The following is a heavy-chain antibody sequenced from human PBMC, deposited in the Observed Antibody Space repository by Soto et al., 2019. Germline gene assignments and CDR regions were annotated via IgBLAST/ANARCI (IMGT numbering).Heavy chain of an antibody. CDR2: ISAYNGNT. CDR3: ARDRNLAAPGTNNYYDHGMDD. Sequence: QVQLVQSGAEVKEPGASVKVSCKASGYTFTSYGISWVRQAPGQGPEWMGWISAYNGNTNYAQNLQGRVTRTTDTSTGTAYMERRRLRSGDLAVYYCARDRNLAAPGTNNYYDHGMDDWGQGPTVNAAS. CDR1: GYTFTSYG. J-gene: IGHJ6*02. D-gene: IGHD6-13*01. V-gene: IGHV1-18*03.